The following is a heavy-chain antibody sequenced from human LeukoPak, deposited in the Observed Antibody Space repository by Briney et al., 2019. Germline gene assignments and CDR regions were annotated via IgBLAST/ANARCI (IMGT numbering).Heavy chain of an antibody. CDR2: TSWNSGSI. V-gene: IGHV3-9*01. J-gene: IGHJ4*02. Sequence: PGGSLRLSCAASGFTFDDYAMHWVRQAPGKGLEWVSGTSWNSGSIGYADSVKGRFTISRDNAKNSLYLQMNSLRAEDTALYYCAKSRYSSSPYYFDYWGQGTLVTVSS. CDR3: AKSRYSSSPYYFDY. D-gene: IGHD6-6*01. CDR1: GFTFDDYA.